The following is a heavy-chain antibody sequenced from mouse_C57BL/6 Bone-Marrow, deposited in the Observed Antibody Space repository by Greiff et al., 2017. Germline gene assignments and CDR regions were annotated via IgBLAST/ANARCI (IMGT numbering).Heavy chain of an antibody. V-gene: IGHV5-4*03. CDR3: ASLQTGTAWLAY. D-gene: IGHD4-1*01. CDR1: GFTFSSYA. CDR2: ISDGGSYT. Sequence: EVKLVESGGGLVKPGGSLKLSCAASGFTFSSYAMSWVRQTPEKRLEWVATISDGGSYTYYPDNVKGRFTISRDNAKNNLYLKMSSLKSEDTAMYCCASLQTGTAWLAYWGQGTLVTVSA. J-gene: IGHJ3*01.